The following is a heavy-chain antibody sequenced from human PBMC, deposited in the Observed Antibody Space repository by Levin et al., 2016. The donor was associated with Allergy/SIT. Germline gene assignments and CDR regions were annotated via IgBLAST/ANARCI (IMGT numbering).Heavy chain of an antibody. CDR1: GFTFSSYG. V-gene: IGHV3-33*01. Sequence: GESMKISCVASGFTFSSYGMHWVRQLPGKGLEWVAIIWFDGSDEYYADSVKGRFTISRDNSKSMVYLQMSSLRAEDTAVYYCARDVELEREEYAAYWGQGTLVTVSS. CDR3: ARDVELEREEYAAY. J-gene: IGHJ4*02. D-gene: IGHD2/OR15-2a*01. CDR2: IWFDGSDE.